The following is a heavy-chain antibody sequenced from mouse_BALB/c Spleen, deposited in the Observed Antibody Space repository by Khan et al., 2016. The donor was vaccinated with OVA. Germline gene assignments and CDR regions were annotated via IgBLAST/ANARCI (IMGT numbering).Heavy chain of an antibody. CDR1: GFTFSSYG. CDR3: ARMARTIN. V-gene: IGHV5-6-3*01. J-gene: IGHJ2*01. CDR2: INSNGGST. Sequence: EVQVVESGGGLVQPGGSLKLSCAASGFTFSSYGMSWVRQTPDKRLEWVATINSNGGSTYYPDSVKGRFTISRDNAKNTLYLQMSSLKSEDTAMYYCARMARTINWGQGTTLTVSS.